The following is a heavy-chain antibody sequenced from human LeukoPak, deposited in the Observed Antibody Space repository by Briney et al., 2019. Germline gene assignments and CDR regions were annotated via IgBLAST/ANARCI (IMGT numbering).Heavy chain of an antibody. CDR1: GFTFSSYG. V-gene: IGHV3-30*18. CDR2: ISYDVGKK. Sequence: GGSLRLSCAASGFTFSSYGMHWVRQAPGKGLEWVAVISYDVGKKYYADSVKGRFTISRDNSKNTLYLQMNSLRAEDTAVYYRAKDDYYDTSGYRDWGQGTLVTVSS. D-gene: IGHD3-22*01. CDR3: AKDDYYDTSGYRD. J-gene: IGHJ4*02.